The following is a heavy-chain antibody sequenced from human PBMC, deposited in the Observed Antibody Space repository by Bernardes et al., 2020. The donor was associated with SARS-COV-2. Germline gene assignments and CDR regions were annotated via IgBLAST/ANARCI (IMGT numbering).Heavy chain of an antibody. V-gene: IGHV4-31*03. CDR3: ARDTPGVGGWYSGAFDY. J-gene: IGHJ4*02. CDR2: IYYSGIT. D-gene: IGHD6-19*01. CDR1: GGTISSGGYY. Sequence: SETLSLTCTVSGGTISSGGYYWIRIRQHPGKGLEWTGNIYYSGITYYNPSLKSRVTITVDTSKNQFSLKLSSVTAADTAVYYCARDTPGVGGWYSGAFDYWGQGTLVTVSS.